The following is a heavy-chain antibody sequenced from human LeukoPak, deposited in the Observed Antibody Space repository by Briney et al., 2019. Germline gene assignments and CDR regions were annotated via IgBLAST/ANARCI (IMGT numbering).Heavy chain of an antibody. V-gene: IGHV3-23*01. Sequence: GGSLRLSCVPSGITFSNSALSWVRQAPGKGLEWVSTITKSGDQTHYADSVRGLFTISRDIFKNTLYLQMNSLRAEDTAVYHCVKSTGKDGYRDVFDIWGQGTMVTVSS. CDR1: GITFSNSA. J-gene: IGHJ3*02. CDR3: VKSTGKDGYRDVFDI. CDR2: ITKSGDQT. D-gene: IGHD5-24*01.